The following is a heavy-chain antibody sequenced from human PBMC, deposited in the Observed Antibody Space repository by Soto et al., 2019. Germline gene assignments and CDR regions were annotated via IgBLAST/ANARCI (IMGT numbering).Heavy chain of an antibody. Sequence: GGSLRLSCAASGFTFSSYAMSWVRQAPGKGLEWVSAISGSVGSTYYADSVKGRFTISRSNSKNTLYLQMNRLSAEVPAVYCCAKGDYHYSDILAGYDYWGQGPLVTGSS. CDR3: AKGDYHYSDILAGYDY. V-gene: IGHV3-23*01. CDR1: GFTFSSYA. CDR2: ISGSVGST. D-gene: IGHD3-9*01. J-gene: IGHJ4*02.